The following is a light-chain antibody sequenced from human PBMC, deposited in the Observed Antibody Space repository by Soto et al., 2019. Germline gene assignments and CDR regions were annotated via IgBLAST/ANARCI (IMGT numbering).Light chain of an antibody. CDR3: QQYGSSGT. J-gene: IGKJ1*01. V-gene: IGKV3-11*01. CDR1: QSVASY. CDR2: DAS. Sequence: EIVLTQSPATLSLSPWEGATLSCRASQSVASYLAWYQQKPGQAPRLLIYDASNRATGIPARFSGSGSGTDFTLTISRLEPEDFAVYYCQQYGSSGTFGQGTKVDIK.